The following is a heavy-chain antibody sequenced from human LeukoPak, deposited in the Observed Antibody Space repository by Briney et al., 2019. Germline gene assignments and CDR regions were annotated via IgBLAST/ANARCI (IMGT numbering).Heavy chain of an antibody. J-gene: IGHJ4*02. CDR1: GFTFSDYY. CDR2: ISSSSSYT. D-gene: IGHD3-10*01. Sequence: GGSLRLSCAASGFTFSDYYMSWIRQAPGKGLEWVSYISSSSSYTNYADSVKGRFTISRDNAKNSLYLQMNSLRAEDTAVYYCARDPLYGSGTVFDHWGQGTLVTVSS. V-gene: IGHV3-11*06. CDR3: ARDPLYGSGTVFDH.